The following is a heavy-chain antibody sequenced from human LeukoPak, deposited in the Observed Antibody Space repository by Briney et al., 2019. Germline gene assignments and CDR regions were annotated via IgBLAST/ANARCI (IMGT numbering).Heavy chain of an antibody. CDR2: ISGSSSYI. D-gene: IGHD2-15*01. J-gene: IGHJ4*02. Sequence: GGSLRLSCAASGFTFSSYWMSWVRQAPGKGLEWVSSISGSSSYIYYADSVKGRFTISRDNAKKSLYLQMNSLRAEDTAMYYCARDLAPYCSGGRCSTFDYWGQGTLVTVSS. CDR1: GFTFSSYW. V-gene: IGHV3-21*01. CDR3: ARDLAPYCSGGRCSTFDY.